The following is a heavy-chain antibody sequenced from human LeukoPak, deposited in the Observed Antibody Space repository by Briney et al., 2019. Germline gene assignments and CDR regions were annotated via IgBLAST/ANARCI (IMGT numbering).Heavy chain of an antibody. V-gene: IGHV3-23*01. CDR1: GFTFSSYA. J-gene: IGHJ4*02. CDR3: AKDFWSGYYPNC. Sequence: QPGGSLRLSCAASGFTFSSYAMSWVRQAPGKGLEWVSSISGSGGSTYYADSVKGRFTISRDSSKNTLYLQMNSLRAEDTAVYYCAKDFWSGYYPNCWGQGTLVTVSS. CDR2: ISGSGGST. D-gene: IGHD3-3*01.